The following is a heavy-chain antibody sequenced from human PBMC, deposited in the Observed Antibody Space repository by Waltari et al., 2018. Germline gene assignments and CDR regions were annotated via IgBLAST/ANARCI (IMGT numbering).Heavy chain of an antibody. J-gene: IGHJ6*02. Sequence: QVQLQESGPGLVKPSETLSLTCTVSGGSISSYYWSWIRQPPGKGLEWIGYIYYSGGTTNYNPALKSRVTISVDTSKNQFSLKVSSVTAADTAVYYCARVGQYYGMDVWGQGTTVTVSS. CDR3: ARVGQYYGMDV. V-gene: IGHV4-59*01. CDR2: IYYSGGTT. CDR1: GGSISSYY.